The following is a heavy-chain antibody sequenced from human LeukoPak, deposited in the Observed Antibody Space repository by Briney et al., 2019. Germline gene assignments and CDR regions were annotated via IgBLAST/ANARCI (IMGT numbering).Heavy chain of an antibody. CDR1: GVTFSSYW. D-gene: IGHD6-13*01. CDR2: IKQDGSEK. Sequence: PGGSLRLSCAGSGVTFSSYWMTWVRQAPGKGLEWVANIKQDGSEKYYVDSVKGRFAISRDNAKNSLYLQMNSLTAEDTAVYYCARPRDSGWSKTWDYWGQGTLVTVSS. CDR3: ARPRDSGWSKTWDY. J-gene: IGHJ4*02. V-gene: IGHV3-7*03.